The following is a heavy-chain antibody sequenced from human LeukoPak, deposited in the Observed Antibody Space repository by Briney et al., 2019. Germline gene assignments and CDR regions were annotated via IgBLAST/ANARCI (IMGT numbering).Heavy chain of an antibody. CDR2: ISDDSGST. J-gene: IGHJ4*02. Sequence: PGGSLRLSCAASELMFSSYAMSWVRQAPGKGLEWVSGISDDSGSTYYVDSVRGRFTISRDNSKNTLYLQMNSLRVEDTAIYYCAKDQYSNGWYFDYWGQGTLVTVSS. D-gene: IGHD6-19*01. CDR3: AKDQYSNGWYFDY. CDR1: ELMFSSYA. V-gene: IGHV3-23*01.